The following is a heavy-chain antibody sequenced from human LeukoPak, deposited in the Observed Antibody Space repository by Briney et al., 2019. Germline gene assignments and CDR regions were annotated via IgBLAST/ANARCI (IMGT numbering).Heavy chain of an antibody. CDR1: GGSFSGYY. Sequence: SETLSLTCAVYGGSFSGYYWSWIRQPPGKGLEWIGEINHSGGTNYNPSLKSRVTISVDTSKNQFSLKLSSVPAADTAVYYCARGPPRQFWCGYYRLDYWGQGTLVTVSS. V-gene: IGHV4-34*01. CDR3: ARGPPRQFWCGYYRLDY. J-gene: IGHJ4*02. D-gene: IGHD3-3*01. CDR2: INHSGGT.